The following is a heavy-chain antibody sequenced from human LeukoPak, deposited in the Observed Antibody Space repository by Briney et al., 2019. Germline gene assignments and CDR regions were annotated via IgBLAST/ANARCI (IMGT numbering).Heavy chain of an antibody. J-gene: IGHJ4*02. CDR1: GFTFSSYA. V-gene: IGHV3-30-3*01. Sequence: GGSLRLSCAASGFTFSSYAMHWVRQAPGKGLEWVAVISYDGSNKYYADSVKGRFTISRDNSKNTLYLQMNSLRAEDTAVYYCAKVRDSYGFDYWGQGTLVTVS. CDR3: AKVRDSYGFDY. CDR2: ISYDGSNK. D-gene: IGHD5-18*01.